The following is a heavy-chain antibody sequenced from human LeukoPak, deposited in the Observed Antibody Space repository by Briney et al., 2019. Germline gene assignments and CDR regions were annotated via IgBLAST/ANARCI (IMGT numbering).Heavy chain of an antibody. V-gene: IGHV3-74*01. CDR2: INNDDVGT. CDR1: GFALSSYW. Sequence: GGSLRLSCAASGFALSSYWMHWVRQAPGKGLVWLSRINNDDVGTTYADSVKGRFTISRDNAKNTLYLQMNSLRAEDTAVYYCAVPAYYYGSGSQDAFDIWGQGTKVTVSS. D-gene: IGHD3-10*01. J-gene: IGHJ3*02. CDR3: AVPAYYYGSGSQDAFDI.